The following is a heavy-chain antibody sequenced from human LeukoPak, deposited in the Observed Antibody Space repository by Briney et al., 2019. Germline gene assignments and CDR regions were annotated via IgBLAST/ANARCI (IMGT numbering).Heavy chain of an antibody. J-gene: IGHJ6*04. D-gene: IGHD3-10*02. CDR1: GFTFNNDW. Sequence: GGSLRLSCVASGFTFNNDWMSWVRQAPGKGLEWVANINQDGSEKYEVDSAKGRFTISRDNAKNSLYLQMNSLRAEDTAVYYCAELGITMIGGVWGKGTTVTISS. CDR2: INQDGSEK. CDR3: AELGITMIGGV. V-gene: IGHV3-7*01.